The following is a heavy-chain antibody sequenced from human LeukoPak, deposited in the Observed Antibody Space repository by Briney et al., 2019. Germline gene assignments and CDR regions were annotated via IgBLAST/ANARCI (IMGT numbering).Heavy chain of an antibody. CDR1: GGTFSSYA. Sequence: SVKVSCKASGGTFSSYAISWVRQAPGQGLEWMGGIIPIFGTANYAQKVQGRVTITADESTSTAYMELSSLRSEDTAVYYCARDRGSYGSGSYPLDYWGQGTLVTVSS. CDR2: IIPIFGTA. J-gene: IGHJ4*02. D-gene: IGHD3-10*01. CDR3: ARDRGSYGSGSYPLDY. V-gene: IGHV1-69*01.